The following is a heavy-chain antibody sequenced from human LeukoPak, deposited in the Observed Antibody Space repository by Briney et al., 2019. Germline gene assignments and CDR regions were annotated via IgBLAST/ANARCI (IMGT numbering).Heavy chain of an antibody. D-gene: IGHD4-23*01. Sequence: SETLSLTCTVSGGSISSYYWSWIRQPPGKGLEWIGYIYYSGSSNYNPSLKSRVTISVDTSKNQFSLKLSSVTAADTAVYYCARGPAVATRFDYWGQGTLVTVFS. CDR2: IYYSGSS. CDR1: GGSISSYY. J-gene: IGHJ4*02. V-gene: IGHV4-59*01. CDR3: ARGPAVATRFDY.